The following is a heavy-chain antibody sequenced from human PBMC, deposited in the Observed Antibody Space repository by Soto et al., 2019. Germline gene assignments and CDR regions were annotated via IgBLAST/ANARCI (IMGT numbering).Heavy chain of an antibody. Sequence: GASVKVSCKVSGDTFSTYSISWVRQAPGQGLEWLGGIIPILGTPGYAQRFQDRVTITADKSTSTAYMELSSLRSEDTAVYYCARERSRYDRSGYYRPDYWGQGTLVTVSS. CDR1: GDTFSTYS. V-gene: IGHV1-69*08. CDR3: ARERSRYDRSGYYRPDY. D-gene: IGHD3-22*01. J-gene: IGHJ4*02. CDR2: IIPILGTP.